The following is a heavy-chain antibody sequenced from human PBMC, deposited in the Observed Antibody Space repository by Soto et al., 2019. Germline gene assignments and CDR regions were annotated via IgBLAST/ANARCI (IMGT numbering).Heavy chain of an antibody. J-gene: IGHJ6*03. CDR3: ARDEPDSYYYYYMDV. CDR2: IWYDGSNK. Sequence: QVQLVESGGGVVQPGRSLRLSCAASGFTFSSYGMHWVRQAPGKGLEWVAVIWYDGSNKYYADSVKGRFTISRDNSKNKLYLQMNSLRAEDTAVYYCARDEPDSYYYYYMDVWGKGTTVTVSS. V-gene: IGHV3-33*01. CDR1: GFTFSSYG.